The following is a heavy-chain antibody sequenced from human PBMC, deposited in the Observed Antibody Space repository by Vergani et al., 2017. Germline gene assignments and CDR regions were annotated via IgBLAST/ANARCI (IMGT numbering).Heavy chain of an antibody. CDR2: INAGNGNT. V-gene: IGHV1-3*01. Sequence: QVQLVQSGAEVKKPGASVKVSCKASGYTFTSYAMHWVRQAPGQRLEWMGWINAGNGNTKYSQKFQGRVTITRDTSASTAYMELSSLRSEDTAVHYCARTTVVTPDYGMDVWGQGTTVTVSS. D-gene: IGHD4-23*01. CDR1: GYTFTSYA. CDR3: ARTTVVTPDYGMDV. J-gene: IGHJ6*02.